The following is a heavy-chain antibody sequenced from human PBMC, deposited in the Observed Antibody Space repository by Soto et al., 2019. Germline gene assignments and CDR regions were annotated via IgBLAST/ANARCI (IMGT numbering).Heavy chain of an antibody. CDR2: INHSGST. CDR3: ARNAYYGSGSYYRV. D-gene: IGHD3-10*01. V-gene: IGHV4-34*01. Sequence: QVQLQQWGAGLLKPSETLSLTCAVYGGSFSGYYWSWIRQPPGKGLEWSGEINHSGSTNYNPSLKSRVTISVDTSKTQFSLKLSSVTAADTAVYYCARNAYYGSGSYYRVWGQGTLVTVSS. J-gene: IGHJ4*02. CDR1: GGSFSGYY.